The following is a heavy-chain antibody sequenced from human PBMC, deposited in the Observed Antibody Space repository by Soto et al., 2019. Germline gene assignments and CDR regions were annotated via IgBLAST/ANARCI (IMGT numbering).Heavy chain of an antibody. CDR3: ARDLKRYYYGMDV. CDR1: GFTFSSYA. CDR2: ISYDGSNK. J-gene: IGHJ6*02. Sequence: ESGGGVVQPGRSLRLSCAASGFTFSSYAMHWVRQAPGKGLEWVAVISYDGSNKYYADSVKGRFTISRDNSKNTLYLQMNSLRAEDTAVYYCARDLKRYYYGMDVWGQGTTVTLSS. V-gene: IGHV3-30-3*01.